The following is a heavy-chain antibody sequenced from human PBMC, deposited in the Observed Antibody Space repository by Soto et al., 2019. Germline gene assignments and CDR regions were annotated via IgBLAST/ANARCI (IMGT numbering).Heavy chain of an antibody. Sequence: EVQLVESGGGLVQPGGSLRLSCAASGLIFSDYHMDWVRQAPGKGLEWVGRIRRKANSYTTENAASAKVRFTISRDDSKNSLYLQMNSLKSEDTAVYYCAMLGGWSGGSSGMDVWGQGTTVTVSS. CDR3: AMLGGWSGGSSGMDV. D-gene: IGHD6-19*01. CDR1: GLIFSDYH. V-gene: IGHV3-72*01. J-gene: IGHJ6*02. CDR2: IRRKANSYTT.